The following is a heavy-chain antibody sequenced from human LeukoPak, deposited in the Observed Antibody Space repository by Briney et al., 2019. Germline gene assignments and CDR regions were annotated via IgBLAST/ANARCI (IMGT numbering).Heavy chain of an antibody. CDR3: ARDSSSWKPDGMDV. V-gene: IGHV3-21*01. Sequence: GGSLRLSCAASGFTFSSYSMNWVRQAPGKGLEWVSSISSSSSYIYYADSVKGRFTISRDNAKNSLYLQMNSLRAEDTAVYYCARDSSSWKPDGMDVWGQGTTATVSS. CDR2: ISSSSSYI. D-gene: IGHD6-13*01. CDR1: GFTFSSYS. J-gene: IGHJ6*02.